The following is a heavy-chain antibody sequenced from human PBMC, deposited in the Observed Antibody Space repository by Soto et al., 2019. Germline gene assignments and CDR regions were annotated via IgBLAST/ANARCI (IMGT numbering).Heavy chain of an antibody. J-gene: IGHJ3*02. CDR3: ARGHASGWTRDAFDM. CDR2: IKTDGNDA. Sequence: EVQLVESGGGLVQPGGSLRLSRAASGFDFNYFWVHWVRQAPGKGLVWISRIKTDGNDASYADSVKGRFTISRDNAKNTLYLQMNSLRDEDTAVYFCARGHASGWTRDAFDMWGQGTVVAVSS. V-gene: IGHV3-74*01. D-gene: IGHD6-19*01. CDR1: GFDFNYFW.